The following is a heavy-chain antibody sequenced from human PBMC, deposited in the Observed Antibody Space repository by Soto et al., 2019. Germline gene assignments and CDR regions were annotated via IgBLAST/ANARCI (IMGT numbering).Heavy chain of an antibody. Sequence: QVQLQESGPGLVKPSGTLSLTCAVSGGSISSSNWWSWVRQPPGKGLEGIGEIYHSGSTNYNPSRKSRVTISVDKSKNQFSLKLSSVTAADTAVYYCAREGITIFGVAHLYGMDVWGQGTTVTVSS. D-gene: IGHD3-3*01. CDR3: AREGITIFGVAHLYGMDV. CDR1: GGSISSSNW. V-gene: IGHV4-4*02. J-gene: IGHJ6*02. CDR2: IYHSGST.